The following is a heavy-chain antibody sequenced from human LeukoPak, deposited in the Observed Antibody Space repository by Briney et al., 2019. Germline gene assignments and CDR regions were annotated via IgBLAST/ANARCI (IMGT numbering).Heavy chain of an antibody. Sequence: GASVTVSCKASGYTFTGYYMHWVRQAPGQGLEWMGRINPNSGGTNYAQKFQGRVTMTRDTSTSTVYMELSSLRSEDTAVYYCARDLGGNDLALDYWGQGTLVTVSS. D-gene: IGHD1-1*01. CDR3: ARDLGGNDLALDY. J-gene: IGHJ4*02. CDR1: GYTFTGYY. V-gene: IGHV1-2*06. CDR2: INPNSGGT.